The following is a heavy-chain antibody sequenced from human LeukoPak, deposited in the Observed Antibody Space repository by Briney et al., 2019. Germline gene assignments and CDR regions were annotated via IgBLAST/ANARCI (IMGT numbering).Heavy chain of an antibody. J-gene: IGHJ4*02. CDR1: GGTFSSYA. CDR2: IIPIFGTA. V-gene: IGHV1-69*13. D-gene: IGHD3-22*01. CDR3: ARDTYDSSGYYS. Sequence: ASVKVSCKASGGTFSSYAISWVRQAPGQGLEWMGGIIPIFGTANYAQKFQGRVTITADESTSTAYMELSSLRSEDTAVYYCARDTYDSSGYYSWGQGTLVTVSS.